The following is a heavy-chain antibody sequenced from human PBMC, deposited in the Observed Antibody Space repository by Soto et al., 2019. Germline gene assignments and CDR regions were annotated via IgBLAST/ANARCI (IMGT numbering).Heavy chain of an antibody. CDR1: GFTFSDYY. V-gene: IGHV3-11*06. J-gene: IGHJ4*02. CDR3: ARDYYGSGSYSCFDY. CDR2: ISSSSSYT. D-gene: IGHD3-10*01. Sequence: QVQLVESGGGLVKPGGSLRLSCAASGFTFSDYYMSWIRQAPGKGLEWVSYISSSSSYTKYADSVKGRFTISRDNAENSLYLQMNSMRAEDTAVYYCARDYYGSGSYSCFDYWGQGTMVTVYS.